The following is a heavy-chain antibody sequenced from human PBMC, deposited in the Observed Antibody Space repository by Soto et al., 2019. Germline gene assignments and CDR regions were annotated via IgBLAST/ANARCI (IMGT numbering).Heavy chain of an antibody. D-gene: IGHD3-9*01. CDR2: IYYSGST. CDR1: GGSISSGGYY. Sequence: SETLSLTCTVSGGSISSGGYYWSWIRQHPGKGLEWIGYIYYSGSTYYNPSLKSRVTISVDTSKNQFSLKLSSVTAADTAVSYCARFDILTGYYVDYWGQRTLVTVSS. V-gene: IGHV4-31*03. CDR3: ARFDILTGYYVDY. J-gene: IGHJ4*02.